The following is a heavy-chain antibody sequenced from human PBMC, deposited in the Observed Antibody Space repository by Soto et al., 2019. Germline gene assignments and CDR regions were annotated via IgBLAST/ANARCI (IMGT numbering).Heavy chain of an antibody. CDR2: IYWDDDK. V-gene: IGHV2-5*02. CDR3: AHIPNPYGDFSNWFDP. J-gene: IGHJ5*02. CDR1: GFSLSTSGVG. D-gene: IGHD4-17*01. Sequence: QITLKESGPTLVKPTQTLTLTCTFSGFSLSTSGVGVGWIRQPPGKALEWLALIYWDDDKRYTPSLKSMLTIPKDTSKKQVDLTMTNMDPVDTATYYCAHIPNPYGDFSNWFDPWGQVTLVTASS.